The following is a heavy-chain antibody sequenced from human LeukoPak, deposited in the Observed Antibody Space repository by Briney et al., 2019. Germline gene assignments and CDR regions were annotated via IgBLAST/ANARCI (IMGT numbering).Heavy chain of an antibody. V-gene: IGHV1-69*01. D-gene: IGHD3-10*01. Sequence: SVKVSCKASGGTFSSYAISWVRQAPGQGLEWMGGIIPILGTANYAQKFQGRVTITADESTSTAYMELSSLRSEDTAVYYCAREGPITMVRGVITRGTCWFDPWGQGTLVTVSS. CDR1: GGTFSSYA. CDR3: AREGPITMVRGVITRGTCWFDP. J-gene: IGHJ5*02. CDR2: IIPILGTA.